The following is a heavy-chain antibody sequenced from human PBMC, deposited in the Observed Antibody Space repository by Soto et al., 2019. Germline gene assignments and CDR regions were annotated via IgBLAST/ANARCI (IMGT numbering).Heavy chain of an antibody. Sequence: QVQLVESGGGVAQPGRSLRLSCAASGFTFSNYAIHWVRQAPGKGLEWLAVISYDGSNAFYADSVKGRFTISRDNSKNTVKLQLNSLRAEDTAAYYCATKVASVNDPYYYYYCGMDVWGQGTTVTVSS. V-gene: IGHV3-30*04. CDR1: GFTFSNYA. CDR2: ISYDGSNA. J-gene: IGHJ6*02. CDR3: ATKVASVNDPYYYYYCGMDV. D-gene: IGHD1-1*01.